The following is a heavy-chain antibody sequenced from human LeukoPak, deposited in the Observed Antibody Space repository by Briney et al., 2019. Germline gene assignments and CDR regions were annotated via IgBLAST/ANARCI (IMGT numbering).Heavy chain of an antibody. D-gene: IGHD3-22*01. CDR1: GYSFTSYW. J-gene: IGHJ4*02. CDR3: ARLPYYYDSSGYYYSPNFDY. V-gene: IGHV5-51*01. Sequence: GESLQISCKGSGYSFTSYWIGWVRQMPGKGLEWMGIIYPGDSDTRYSPSFQGQVTISADKSISTAYLQWSSLKASDTAMYYCARLPYYYDSSGYYYSPNFDYWGQGTLVTVSS. CDR2: IYPGDSDT.